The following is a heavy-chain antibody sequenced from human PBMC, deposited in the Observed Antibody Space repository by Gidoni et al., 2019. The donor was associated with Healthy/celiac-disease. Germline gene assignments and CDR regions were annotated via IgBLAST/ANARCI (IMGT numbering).Heavy chain of an antibody. V-gene: IGHV3-73*02. Sequence: EVQLVESGGGLVQPGGSLKLSCAASGFTFSGADMHWVRQASGKGLEGVGRIRSKANSYATAYAASVKGRFTISRDDSKNTAYLQMNSLKTEDTAVYYCTRPGYSSGWYPLTDDYWGQGTLVTVSS. CDR3: TRPGYSSGWYPLTDDY. CDR1: GFTFSGAD. J-gene: IGHJ4*02. D-gene: IGHD6-19*01. CDR2: IRSKANSYAT.